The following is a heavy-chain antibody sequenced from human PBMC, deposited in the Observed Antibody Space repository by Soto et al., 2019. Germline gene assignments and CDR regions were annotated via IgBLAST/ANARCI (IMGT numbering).Heavy chain of an antibody. CDR3: AIDVRRSNQFDH. CDR1: AYTITELS. Sequence: GXSVKVSCKVSAYTITELSIHWVRQAPGEGLEWMGGFVLENGETIYAQRFQGRVTMTEESSADTPYMELSSLRSEDTAVYYCAIDVRRSNQFDHWGQGTMVTVSS. D-gene: IGHD3-10*01. V-gene: IGHV1-24*01. J-gene: IGHJ4*02. CDR2: FVLENGET.